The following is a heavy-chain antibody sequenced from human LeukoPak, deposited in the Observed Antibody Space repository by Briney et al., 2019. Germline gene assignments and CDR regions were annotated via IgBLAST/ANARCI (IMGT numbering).Heavy chain of an antibody. D-gene: IGHD3-22*01. CDR3: ARNQYYYDSSGYFPLSYYFDY. V-gene: IGHV3-33*01. J-gene: IGHJ4*02. CDR2: IWYDGSNK. CDR1: GFTFSSYG. Sequence: GRSLRLSCAASGFTFSSYGMHWVRQAPGKGLEWVAVIWYDGSNKYYADSVKGRFTISRDNSKNTLYLQMNSLRAEDTAVYYCARNQYYYDSSGYFPLSYYFDYWGQGTLVTVSS.